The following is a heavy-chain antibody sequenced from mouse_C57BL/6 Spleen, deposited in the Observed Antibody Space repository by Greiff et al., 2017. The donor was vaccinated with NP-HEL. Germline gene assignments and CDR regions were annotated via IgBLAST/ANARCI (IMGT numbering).Heavy chain of an antibody. CDR1: GYTFTSYW. V-gene: IGHV1-50*01. Sequence: QVQLKQPGAELVKPGASVKLSCKASGYTFTSYWMQWVKQRPGQGLEWIGEIDPSDSYTNYNQKFKGKATLTVDTSSSTAYMQLSSLTSEDSAVYYCARSLVNYAMDYWGQGTSVTVSS. J-gene: IGHJ4*01. CDR3: ARSLVNYAMDY. CDR2: IDPSDSYT.